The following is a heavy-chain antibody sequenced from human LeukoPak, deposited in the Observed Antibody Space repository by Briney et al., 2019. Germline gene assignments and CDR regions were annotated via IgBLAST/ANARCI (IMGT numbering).Heavy chain of an antibody. J-gene: IGHJ4*02. CDR3: ARATYSNYFGY. V-gene: IGHV1-8*01. CDR1: GYTFTSYD. Sequence: ASVKVSCKASGYTFTSYDINWVRQATGQGLEWMGWMNPNSGNTGYAQKFQGRVTITRDTSASTAYMELSSLRSEDTAVYYCARATYSNYFGYWGQGTLVTVSS. D-gene: IGHD4-11*01. CDR2: MNPNSGNT.